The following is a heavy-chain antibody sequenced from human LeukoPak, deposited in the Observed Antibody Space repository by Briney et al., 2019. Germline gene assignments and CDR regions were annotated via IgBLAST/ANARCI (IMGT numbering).Heavy chain of an antibody. Sequence: GGSLRLSCAASGFTFSNAWMSWVRQAPGKGLEWVGRIKSKTDGGTTDYAAPVKDRFTTSRDDSKNTLYLQMNSLKTEDTAMYYCTTDRDCSSTSCYGDFDYWGQGTLVTVSS. CDR1: GFTFSNAW. D-gene: IGHD2-2*01. CDR3: TTDRDCSSTSCYGDFDY. CDR2: IKSKTDGGTT. V-gene: IGHV3-15*01. J-gene: IGHJ4*02.